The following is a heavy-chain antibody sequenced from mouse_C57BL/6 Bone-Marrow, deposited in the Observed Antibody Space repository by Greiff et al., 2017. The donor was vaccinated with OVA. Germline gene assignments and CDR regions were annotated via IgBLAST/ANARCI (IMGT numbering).Heavy chain of an antibody. Sequence: VQLQQSGPELVKPGASVKISCKASGYSFTGYYMNWVKQSPEKSLEWIGEINPSTGGTTYNQKFKAKATLTVDKSSSQAYMQLKSLTSEDSAVYYCARDSNSDYWGQGTTRTVSS. D-gene: IGHD2-5*01. J-gene: IGHJ2*01. CDR3: ARDSNSDY. V-gene: IGHV1-42*01. CDR2: INPSTGGT. CDR1: GYSFTGYY.